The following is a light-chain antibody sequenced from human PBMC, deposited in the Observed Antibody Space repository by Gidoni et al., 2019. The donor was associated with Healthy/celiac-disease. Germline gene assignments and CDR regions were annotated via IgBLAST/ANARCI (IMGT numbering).Light chain of an antibody. CDR3: QSYDSSLSGYVV. V-gene: IGLV1-40*01. CDR1: RSNSGAGYD. CDR2: GNS. J-gene: IGLJ2*01. Sequence: QSVLTQPPSVSGAPGQRVPISCTGSRSNSGAGYDVHWYQQLPGTAPKLLIYGNSNRPSGVPDRFSGSKSGTSASLAITGLQAEDEADYYCQSYDSSLSGYVVFGGGTKLTVL.